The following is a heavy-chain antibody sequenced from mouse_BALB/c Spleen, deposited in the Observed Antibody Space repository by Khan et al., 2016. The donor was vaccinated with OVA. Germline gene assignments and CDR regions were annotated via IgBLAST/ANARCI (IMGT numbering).Heavy chain of an antibody. CDR3: SRPSYYGNHWFTY. CDR2: ISGTGIYT. CDR1: GFAFSSYD. J-gene: IGHJ3*01. D-gene: IGHD2-10*01. V-gene: IGHV5-9*02. Sequence: EVELVESGGGLVKPGGSLKLSCAPFGFAFSSYDMSWVRQTPEKRLEWVATISGTGIYTYYPDSVKGRFTISRDNARNTLYLQMSSLRSEDTALYYCSRPSYYGNHWFTYWGQGTLVTVSA.